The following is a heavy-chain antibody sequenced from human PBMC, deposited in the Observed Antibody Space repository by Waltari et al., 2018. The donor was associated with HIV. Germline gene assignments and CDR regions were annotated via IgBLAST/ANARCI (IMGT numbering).Heavy chain of an antibody. Sequence: QVQLVESGGGVVQPGRSLRLSCEASGFTFSGYGMPWVRQAPGKGLELVSVISYDGSNKYFAESVKGRFTISRDNSKHTLYLQMSSLRAEDTAVYYCAKGDRGLGIFYYYYYAMDVWGRGTTVTVSS. CDR3: AKGDRGLGIFYYYYYAMDV. J-gene: IGHJ6*02. CDR2: ISYDGSNK. D-gene: IGHD3-10*01. V-gene: IGHV3-30*18. CDR1: GFTFSGYG.